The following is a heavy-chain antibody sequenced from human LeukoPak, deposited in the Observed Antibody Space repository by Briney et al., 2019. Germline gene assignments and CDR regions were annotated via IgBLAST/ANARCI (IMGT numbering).Heavy chain of an antibody. CDR3: AREDVVLVDAVRYYYYGMDV. D-gene: IGHD2-8*01. Sequence: GASVKVSCKASGYNFISYYMHWVRQAPGQGLEWMGIINPSGGSTSYAQKFQDRVTMTRETSTSTVYMELSRLKSEDTAVYYCAREDVVLVDAVRYYYYGMDVWGQGTTVTVSS. CDR1: GYNFISYY. J-gene: IGHJ6*02. CDR2: INPSGGST. V-gene: IGHV1-46*01.